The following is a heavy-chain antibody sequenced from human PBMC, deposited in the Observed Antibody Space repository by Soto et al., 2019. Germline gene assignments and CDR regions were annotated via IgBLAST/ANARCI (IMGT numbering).Heavy chain of an antibody. Sequence: GESLKISCKGSGYSFTSYWISWVRQMPGKGLEWMGRIDPSDSYTNYSPSFQGHVTISADKSISTAYLQWSSLKASDTAMYYCASSQKPSNCFDPWGQGTLGTVSS. CDR3: ASSQKPSNCFDP. CDR1: GYSFTSYW. J-gene: IGHJ5*02. CDR2: IDPSDSYT. V-gene: IGHV5-10-1*01.